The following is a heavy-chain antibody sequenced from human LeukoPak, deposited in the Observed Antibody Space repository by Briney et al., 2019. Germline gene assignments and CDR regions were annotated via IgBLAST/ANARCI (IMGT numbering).Heavy chain of an antibody. J-gene: IGHJ4*02. V-gene: IGHV4-59*01. D-gene: IGHD4-17*01. CDR2: IHSTGST. CDR3: TRRTTVTTLDY. CDR1: GGSITGYY. Sequence: SETLSLTCTVSGGSITGYYWSWIRQPPGKGLEWIGYIHSTGSTNYNPSFRGRVTISVDASKNQFSLNPSSVTAADTAVYYCTRRTTVTTLDYWGQGTLVTVSS.